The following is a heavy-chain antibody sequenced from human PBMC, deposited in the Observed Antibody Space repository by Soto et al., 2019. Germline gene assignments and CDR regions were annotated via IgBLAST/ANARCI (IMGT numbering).Heavy chain of an antibody. Sequence: HVQLVQSGAEVKKPGASVKVFCKASGYSFTTSGISWLRQAPGQGLEWMGWISTYNGTTNYRQNLQGRVTMTTDTSTRTAYMELRSLRSDDTAVYYCARDVDYGDYRFFDYWGQGTLVTVSS. V-gene: IGHV1-18*01. D-gene: IGHD4-17*01. CDR2: ISTYNGTT. CDR3: ARDVDYGDYRFFDY. CDR1: GYSFTTSG. J-gene: IGHJ4*02.